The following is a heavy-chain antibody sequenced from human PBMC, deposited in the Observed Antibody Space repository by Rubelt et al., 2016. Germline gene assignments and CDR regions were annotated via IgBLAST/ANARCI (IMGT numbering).Heavy chain of an antibody. D-gene: IGHD4-17*01. CDR2: VGPDGGGT. CDR3: ARDYFGDPFDY. J-gene: IGHJ4*02. CDR1: EFTFSTYA. Sequence: GSGGGLVQPGGSLRLSCVPSEFTFSTYAMNWVRQAPGKGLEWVSVVGPDGGGTLYADSVQGRFTVSRDNSKNTLYLQMNSLRAEDTALYYCARDYFGDPFDYWGQGTPVTVSS. V-gene: IGHV3-23*01.